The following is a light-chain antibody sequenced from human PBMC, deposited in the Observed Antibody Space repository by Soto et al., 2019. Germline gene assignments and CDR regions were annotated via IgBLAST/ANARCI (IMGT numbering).Light chain of an antibody. Sequence: EIAFTQPPSKMSVHPGERATLSCSASQSVTTNLAWYQQKPGQASRLLIYEASTRATGIPARFSGSGSGTDFTLTISRLQSEDFGVYYCHQCHQGTRGTFGQGTKVDIK. CDR1: QSVTTN. CDR3: HQCHQGTRGT. CDR2: EAS. V-gene: IGKV3-15*01. J-gene: IGKJ1*01.